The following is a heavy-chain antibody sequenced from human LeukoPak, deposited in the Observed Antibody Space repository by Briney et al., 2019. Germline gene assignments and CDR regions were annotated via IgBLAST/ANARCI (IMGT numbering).Heavy chain of an antibody. CDR1: GFTFSSYS. J-gene: IGHJ6*03. D-gene: IGHD3-22*01. CDR2: ISSSSTYI. V-gene: IGHV3-21*01. Sequence: GGSLRLSXAASGFTFSSYSMNWVRQAPGKGLEWVSSISSSSTYIYYADSVKGRFTISRDNAKNSLYLQMNSLRAEDTAVYYCARDLYYYDSSAHGGDYYYMDVWGKGTTVTVSS. CDR3: ARDLYYYDSSAHGGDYYYMDV.